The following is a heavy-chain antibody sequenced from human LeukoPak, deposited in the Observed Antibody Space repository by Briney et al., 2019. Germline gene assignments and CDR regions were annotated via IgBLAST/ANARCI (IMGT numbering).Heavy chain of an antibody. V-gene: IGHV1-46*01. J-gene: IGHJ6*02. D-gene: IGHD6-19*01. CDR2: INTSGATT. CDR1: GYTFSRHY. Sequence: ASVKVSCKTSGYTFSRHYIHWVRQAPGQGLEWLGIINTSGATTRYGQNFKGRVTATRDTSTSTVYMEMSSLNSEDTAVYYCARGLESSGWYGVDVWGQGTTIIASS. CDR3: ARGLESSGWYGVDV.